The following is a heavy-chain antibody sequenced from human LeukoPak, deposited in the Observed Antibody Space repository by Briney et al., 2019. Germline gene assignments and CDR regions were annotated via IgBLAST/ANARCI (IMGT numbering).Heavy chain of an antibody. Sequence: PSETLSLTCTVSAGSISSYYWSWIRQPPGKGLEWIGYIYYSGSTNYNPSLKSRVTISVDTSKNQFSLKLSAVTAADTAVYYCARRLGYFDYWGQGTLVTVSS. V-gene: IGHV4-59*01. CDR2: IYYSGST. CDR3: ARRLGYFDY. D-gene: IGHD3-22*01. J-gene: IGHJ4*02. CDR1: AGSISSYY.